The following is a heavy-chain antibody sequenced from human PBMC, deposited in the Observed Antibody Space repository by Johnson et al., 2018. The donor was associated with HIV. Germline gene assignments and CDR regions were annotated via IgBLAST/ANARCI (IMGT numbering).Heavy chain of an antibody. CDR1: GFTFSNYA. Sequence: QVQLVESGGGVVQPGRSLRLSCAASGFTFSNYAIHWVRQPPGKGLEWVAVISYDGNNKYYADSVKGRFTISRDNSNNTLYLQMNSLKTDDTAGYYCARDLGWLEGTHDSFNICGQGTLVTVSS. CDR2: ISYDGNNK. V-gene: IGHV3-30-3*01. J-gene: IGHJ3*02. CDR3: ARDLGWLEGTHDSFNI. D-gene: IGHD5-12*01.